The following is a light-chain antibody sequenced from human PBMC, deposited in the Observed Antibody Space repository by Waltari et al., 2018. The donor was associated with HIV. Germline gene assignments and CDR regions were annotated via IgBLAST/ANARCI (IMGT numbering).Light chain of an antibody. J-gene: IGLJ2*01. CDR2: EVS. CDR1: SRDVGGYNL. Sequence: QTALTQPASVSESPGQSITISCTRPSRDVGGYNLVYWYQQHPGKAPRLMSYEVSKRPSGVANRFPGSKSGNTASVTISGLQAEDEADYCCCAYAGSTAYVIVGGGTKLTVL. CDR3: CAYAGSTAYVI. V-gene: IGLV2-23*02.